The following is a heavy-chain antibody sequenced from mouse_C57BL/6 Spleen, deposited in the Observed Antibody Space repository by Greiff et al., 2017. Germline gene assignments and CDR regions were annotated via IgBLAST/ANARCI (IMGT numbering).Heavy chain of an antibody. D-gene: IGHD2-5*01. CDR1: GYAFSSSW. CDR2: IYPGDGDT. CDR3: ARGGVTWYFDY. J-gene: IGHJ2*01. Sequence: QVQLQQSGPELVKPGASVKISCKASGYAFSSSWMNWVKQRPGKGLEWIGRIYPGDGDTNYNGKFKGKATLTADKSSSTAYMQLSSLTSEDSAVYFCARGGVTWYFDYWGQGTTLTVSS. V-gene: IGHV1-82*01.